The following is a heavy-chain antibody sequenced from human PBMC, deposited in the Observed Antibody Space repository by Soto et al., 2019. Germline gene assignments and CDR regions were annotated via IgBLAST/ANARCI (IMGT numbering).Heavy chain of an antibody. CDR3: ARGTQQLGDYYFDY. D-gene: IGHD6-13*01. V-gene: IGHV3-30-3*01. CDR2: ISYDGSNK. Sequence: PGGSLRLSCAASGFTFSSYAMHWVRQAPGKGLEWVAVISYDGSNKYYADSVKGRFTISRDNSKNTLYLQMNSLRAEDTAVYYCARGTQQLGDYYFDYWGQGTLVTVSS. CDR1: GFTFSSYA. J-gene: IGHJ4*02.